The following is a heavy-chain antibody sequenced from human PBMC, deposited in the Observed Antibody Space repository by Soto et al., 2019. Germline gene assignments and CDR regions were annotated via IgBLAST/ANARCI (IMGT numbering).Heavy chain of an antibody. D-gene: IGHD5-18*01. CDR3: ASDVPLQLGMDV. J-gene: IGHJ6*02. CDR2: IYYSGST. V-gene: IGHV4-30-4*01. CDR1: GGSISSGDYY. Sequence: QVQLQESGPGLVKPSQTLSLTCTVSGGSISSGDYYWSWIRQPPGQGLEWIGYIYYSGSTYYNPSLKRRVTISVDTSKNQFALKLSSVIAAETAVYYCASDVPLQLGMDVWGQGTTVTVSS.